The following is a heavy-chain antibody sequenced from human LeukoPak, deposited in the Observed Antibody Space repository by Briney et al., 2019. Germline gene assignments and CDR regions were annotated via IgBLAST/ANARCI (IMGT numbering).Heavy chain of an antibody. CDR2: IITDGSST. V-gene: IGHV3-74*01. CDR1: GFTFSSYW. J-gene: IGHJ6*03. Sequence: GGSLRLSCAASGFTFSSYWMHWVRQAPGKGLVWVSRIITDGSSTTYADSVRGRFTISRDNAKNTLYLQMNSLRAEDTAVYYCARGNGGSYFYMDVWGKGTTVTVSS. D-gene: IGHD1-1*01. CDR3: ARGNGGSYFYMDV.